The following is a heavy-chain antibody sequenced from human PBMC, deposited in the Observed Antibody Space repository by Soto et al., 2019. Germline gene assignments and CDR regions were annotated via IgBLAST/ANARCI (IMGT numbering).Heavy chain of an antibody. Sequence: GESLRICWEDAGYRFISYWIAWVRQMPGKGLEWMGTIYVDDSDTTYSPSFQGQVTISADKSSSSAYLQWSSLKASDSAMYYCARLRIQSGNFRSFDYWGQGTLVTVSS. V-gene: IGHV5-51*01. CDR3: ARLRIQSGNFRSFDY. J-gene: IGHJ4*02. CDR1: GYRFISYW. CDR2: IYVDDSDT. D-gene: IGHD1-1*01.